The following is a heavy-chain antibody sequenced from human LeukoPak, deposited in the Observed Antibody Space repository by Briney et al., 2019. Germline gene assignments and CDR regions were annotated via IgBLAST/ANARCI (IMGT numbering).Heavy chain of an antibody. D-gene: IGHD2-2*01. J-gene: IGHJ4*02. CDR1: GGSISSSSFY. CDR2: IYTSGST. CDR3: ARDVVAAVGSFDY. V-gene: IGHV4-61*02. Sequence: SETLSLTCTVSGGSISSSSFYWSWIRQPAGKGLEWIGRIYTSGSTNYSPSLKSRVTMSVDTSKNQFSLKLSSVTAADTAVYYCARDVVAAVGSFDYWGQGTQVTVSS.